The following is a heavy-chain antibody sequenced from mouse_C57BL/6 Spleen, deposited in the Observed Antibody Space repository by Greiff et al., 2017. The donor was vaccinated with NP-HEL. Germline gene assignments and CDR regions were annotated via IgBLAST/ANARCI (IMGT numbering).Heavy chain of an antibody. Sequence: QVQLQQSGAELVRPGTSVKVSCKASGYAFTNYLIEWVKQRPGQGLEWIGVINPGSGGTNYNEKFKGKATLTADKSSSTAYMQLSSLTSEDSAVYFCARDYKELNYYAMDYWGQGTSVTVSS. D-gene: IGHD2-12*01. J-gene: IGHJ4*01. V-gene: IGHV1-54*01. CDR1: GYAFTNYL. CDR2: INPGSGGT. CDR3: ARDYKELNYYAMDY.